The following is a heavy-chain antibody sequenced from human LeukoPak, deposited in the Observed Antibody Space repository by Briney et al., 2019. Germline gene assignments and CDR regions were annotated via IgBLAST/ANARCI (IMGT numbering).Heavy chain of an antibody. CDR1: GGSIKSYY. CDR2: IYNSGST. J-gene: IGHJ4*02. V-gene: IGHV4-4*09. D-gene: IGHD6-6*01. CDR3: ARRASSSSFFDY. Sequence: SETLSLTCTVSGGSIKSYYWSWIRQPPGKGLEWIGYIYNSGSTNYNPSLKSRVTMSVDTSRNQFSLKLSSVTAADTAVYYCARRASSSSFFDYWGQGTLVTVSS.